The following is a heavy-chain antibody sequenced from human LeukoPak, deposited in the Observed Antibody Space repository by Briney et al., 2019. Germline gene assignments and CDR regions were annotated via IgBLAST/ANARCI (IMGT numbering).Heavy chain of an antibody. CDR1: GFSFESYD. J-gene: IGHJ4*02. CDR2: INCNGGTT. D-gene: IGHD3-10*01. CDR3: ARDYGSGSYYSGIDY. Sequence: PGGSLRLSCAASGFSFESYDMTWVRQVPGKGLEWVSYINCNGGTTDYPDSVKGRFTISRDNGMSSLYLQMNSLRAEDTALYYCARDYGSGSYYSGIDYWGQGTLVSVSS. V-gene: IGHV3-20*04.